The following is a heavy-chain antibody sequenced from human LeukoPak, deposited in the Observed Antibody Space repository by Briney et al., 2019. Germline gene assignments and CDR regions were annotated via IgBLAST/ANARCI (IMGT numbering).Heavy chain of an antibody. CDR3: ARGDYDYVWGSYRLDY. CDR2: IIPIFGTA. J-gene: IGHJ4*02. D-gene: IGHD3-16*02. CDR1: GGTFSSYA. V-gene: IGHV1-69*06. Sequence: ASVKVSCKASGGTFSSYAISWVRQAPGQGLEWMGGIIPIFGTANYAQKFQGRVTITADKSTSTAYMELSSLRSEDTAVYYCARGDYDYVWGSYRLDYWGQGTLVTVSS.